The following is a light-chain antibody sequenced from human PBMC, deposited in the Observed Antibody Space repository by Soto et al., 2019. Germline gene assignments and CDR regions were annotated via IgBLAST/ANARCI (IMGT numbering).Light chain of an antibody. V-gene: IGKV3-20*01. CDR2: GAA. CDR3: QHYGYSPAVT. Sequence: EIVLPLSPATLSLSPGETTPLSRSARASVSSSSLAWYQQQPGLAPRLLLHGAACRATGIPARCSSSGCGGDFFLPTSRGEHEDDLAYYCQHYGYSPAVTFGQGTRLEIK. CDR1: ASVSSSS. J-gene: IGKJ5*01.